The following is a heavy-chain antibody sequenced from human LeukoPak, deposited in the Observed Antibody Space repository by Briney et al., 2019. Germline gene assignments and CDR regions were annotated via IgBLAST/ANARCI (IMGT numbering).Heavy chain of an antibody. CDR1: GGTFSSYA. Sequence: SVKVSCKASGGTFSSYAISWVRQAPGQGLEWMGRIIPILGIANYAQKFQGRVTITADKSTSTAYMELSSLRSEDTAVYYCAREDGYNCPFDYWGQGTLVTVSS. V-gene: IGHV1-69*04. J-gene: IGHJ4*02. CDR2: IIPILGIA. D-gene: IGHD5-24*01. CDR3: AREDGYNCPFDY.